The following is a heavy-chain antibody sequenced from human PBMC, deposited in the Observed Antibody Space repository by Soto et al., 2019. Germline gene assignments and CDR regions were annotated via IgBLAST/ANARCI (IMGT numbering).Heavy chain of an antibody. J-gene: IGHJ4*02. CDR2: INSDGSST. CDR1: GFTFSSYW. V-gene: IGHV3-74*01. D-gene: IGHD1-7*01. Sequence: VQLVESGGGLVQPGGSLRLSCAASGFTFSSYWMHWVRQAPGKGLVWVSRINSDGSSTSYADSVKGRFTISRDNAKNTLYLQMNSLRAEDTAVYYCARVKGNWNYVPLDYWGQGTLVTVSS. CDR3: ARVKGNWNYVPLDY.